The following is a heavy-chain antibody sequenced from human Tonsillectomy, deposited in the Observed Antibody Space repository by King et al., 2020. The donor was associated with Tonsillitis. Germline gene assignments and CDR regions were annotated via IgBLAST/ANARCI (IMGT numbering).Heavy chain of an antibody. D-gene: IGHD4-17*01. CDR3: ARYNGDYGYYYYYMDV. Sequence: VQLVESGGGLVQPGGSLRLSCAASGFTFSSYEMNWVRQAPGKGLEWVSYISSSGSTIYYADSVKGRFTISRDNAKNSLYLQMNSLRAEDTAVYYCARYNGDYGYYYYYMDVWGKGTTVTVSS. V-gene: IGHV3-48*03. CDR2: ISSSGSTI. CDR1: GFTFSSYE. J-gene: IGHJ6*03.